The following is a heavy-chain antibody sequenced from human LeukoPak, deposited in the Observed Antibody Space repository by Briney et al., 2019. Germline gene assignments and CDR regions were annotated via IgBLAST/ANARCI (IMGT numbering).Heavy chain of an antibody. CDR1: GGSFSGYY. V-gene: IGHV4-34*01. D-gene: IGHD6-19*01. CDR3: AREGVYSGWGTEYFQH. CDR2: INHSGST. J-gene: IGHJ1*01. Sequence: SETLSLTCAVYGGSFSGYYWSWIRQPPGKGLEWIGEINHSGSTNYNPSLKSRVTISVDTSKNQFSLKLSSVTAADTAVYYCAREGVYSGWGTEYFQHWGQGTLVTVSS.